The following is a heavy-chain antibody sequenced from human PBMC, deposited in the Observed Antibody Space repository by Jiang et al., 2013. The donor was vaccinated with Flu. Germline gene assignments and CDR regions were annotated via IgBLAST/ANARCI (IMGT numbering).Heavy chain of an antibody. CDR2: ISAYNGNT. Sequence: VQLVESGAEVKKPGASVKVSCKASGYTFTSYGISWVRQAPGQGLEWMGWISAYNGNTNYAQKLQGRVTMTTDTSTSTAYMELRSLRSDDTAVYYCARDERCSGGSCTLHGDFDYWGQGTLVTVSS. V-gene: IGHV1-18*01. D-gene: IGHD2-15*01. J-gene: IGHJ4*02. CDR3: ARDERCSGGSCTLHGDFDY. CDR1: GYTFTSYG.